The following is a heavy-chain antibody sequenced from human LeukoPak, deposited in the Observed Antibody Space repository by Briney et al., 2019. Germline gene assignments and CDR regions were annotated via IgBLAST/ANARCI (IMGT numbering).Heavy chain of an antibody. D-gene: IGHD1-26*01. Sequence: GGSLRLSCAASGFTLTNAWMTGVRQSPGKGLEWVGRIKGKVDGETTDYTASVEGRFTISRDDSKNTVYLQMNSLRTEDAAVYYCVAGVGASDVDCWGQGTLVAVSS. J-gene: IGHJ4*02. V-gene: IGHV3-15*01. CDR1: GFTLTNAW. CDR2: IKGKVDGETT. CDR3: VAGVGASDVDC.